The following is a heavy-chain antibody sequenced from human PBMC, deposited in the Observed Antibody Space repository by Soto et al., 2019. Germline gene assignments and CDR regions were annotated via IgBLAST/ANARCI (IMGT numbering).Heavy chain of an antibody. D-gene: IGHD3-9*01. CDR3: AIALTGYYMGKPGPHNYYYYYGMDV. Sequence: ASVKVSCKASGYTFTGYYMHWVRQAPGQGLEWIGWINPNSGGTNYAQKFQGWVTMTRDTSISTAYMELSRLRSDDTAVYYCAIALTGYYMGKPGPHNYYYYYGMDVWGQGTTVTVSS. CDR1: GYTFTGYY. CDR2: INPNSGGT. V-gene: IGHV1-2*04. J-gene: IGHJ6*02.